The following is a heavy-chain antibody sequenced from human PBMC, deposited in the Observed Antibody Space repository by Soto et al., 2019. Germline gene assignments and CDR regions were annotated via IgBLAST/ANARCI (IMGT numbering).Heavy chain of an antibody. CDR3: AEGLNLEKWELVSVTDI. V-gene: IGHV3-23*01. CDR2: ISDSGVST. CDR1: RFTISLYA. J-gene: IGHJ3*02. D-gene: IGHD1-26*01. Sequence: PWGSLRLSCAASRFTISLYAMSWFRHAPGKWMGWVSDISDSGVSTSYPNSVKGRFTIPSDNSKNTMYLQMYSLVAEDTAVTASAEGLNLEKWELVSVTDIWGQGKMVTVSS.